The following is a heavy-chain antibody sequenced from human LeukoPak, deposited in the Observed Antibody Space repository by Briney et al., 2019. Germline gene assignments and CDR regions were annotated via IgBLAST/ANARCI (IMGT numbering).Heavy chain of an antibody. CDR1: GASIIGPKW. CDR2: IFHSGST. CDR3: ATSSGWYRYDS. Sequence: SETLSLTCTVSGASIIGPKWWNWVRLSPGKGMEWIGEIFHSGSTHYNPSLKSRVTISVDTSKNQFSLILTSVTDADTAVYYCATSSGWYRYDSWGQGTLVTVSS. D-gene: IGHD6-19*01. V-gene: IGHV4-4*02. J-gene: IGHJ4*02.